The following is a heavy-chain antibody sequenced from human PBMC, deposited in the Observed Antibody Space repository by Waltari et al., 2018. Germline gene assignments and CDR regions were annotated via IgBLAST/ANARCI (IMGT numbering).Heavy chain of an antibody. CDR1: GFSFDTHA. J-gene: IGHJ4*02. V-gene: IGHV3-23*01. Sequence: EVQLLESGGGLVPPGGSLRLSCAPPGFSFDTHAMTWVRQAPGQGLKWVSTISSSSAGTYYADSVKGRFTISRDNSKSAFYLQMDGLTVEDTAVYFCARGGFGTTYIFDHWGQGVLVTVSS. CDR3: ARGGFGTTYIFDH. D-gene: IGHD3-10*01. CDR2: ISSSSAGT.